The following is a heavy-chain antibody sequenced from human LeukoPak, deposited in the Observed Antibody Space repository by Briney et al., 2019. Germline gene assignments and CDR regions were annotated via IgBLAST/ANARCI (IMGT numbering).Heavy chain of an antibody. CDR3: ARVFCSGGSCYYGHIDY. J-gene: IGHJ4*02. CDR1: GYTFTSYG. V-gene: IGHV1-18*01. D-gene: IGHD2-15*01. Sequence: ASVKVPCKASGYTFTSYGISWVRQAPGQGLEWMGWISAYNGNTNYAQKLQGRVTMTTDTSTSTAYMELRSLRSDDTAVYYCARVFCSGGSCYYGHIDYWGQGTLVTVSS. CDR2: ISAYNGNT.